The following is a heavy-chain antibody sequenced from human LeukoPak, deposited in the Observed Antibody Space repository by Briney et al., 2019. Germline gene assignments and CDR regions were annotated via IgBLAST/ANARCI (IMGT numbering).Heavy chain of an antibody. CDR3: AKDRGGTIFGMVIILHYMDV. J-gene: IGHJ6*03. D-gene: IGHD3-3*01. V-gene: IGHV3-23*01. Sequence: GGSLRLSCAASGFTFSDYAMNWVRQAPGKGLEWVSSISDNGGSTYYADSVKGRFTISRDNSKNTLYLQMNSLRAEDTALYYCAKDRGGTIFGMVIILHYMDVWGKGTTVTVSS. CDR2: ISDNGGST. CDR1: GFTFSDYA.